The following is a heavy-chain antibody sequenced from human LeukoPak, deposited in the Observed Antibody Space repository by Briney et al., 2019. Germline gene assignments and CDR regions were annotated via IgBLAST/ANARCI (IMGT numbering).Heavy chain of an antibody. CDR3: VRDYTFYLES. CDR2: IWYDGSNK. J-gene: IGHJ4*02. D-gene: IGHD2-2*02. Sequence: GGSLRLSCAASGFTFSSYGIHWVRQAPGKGLEWVAVIWYDGSNKYYADSVTGRFTISRDSSKNTLYLQMNSLRAEDTAVYYCVRDYTFYLESWGQRTLVTVSS. CDR1: GFTFSSYG. V-gene: IGHV3-33*01.